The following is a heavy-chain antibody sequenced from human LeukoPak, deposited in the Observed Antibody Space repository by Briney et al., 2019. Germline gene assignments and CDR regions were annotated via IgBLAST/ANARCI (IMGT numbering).Heavy chain of an antibody. CDR3: AKDRLYDFWSGYGS. Sequence: PGGSLRLSCAASGFTFDDYGMSWVRQAPGKGLEWVSGINWNGGSTGYADSVKGRFTISRDNSKNTLYLQMNSLRAEDTAVYYCAKDRLYDFWSGYGSWGQGTLVTVSS. V-gene: IGHV3-20*04. CDR2: INWNGGST. D-gene: IGHD3-3*01. J-gene: IGHJ5*02. CDR1: GFTFDDYG.